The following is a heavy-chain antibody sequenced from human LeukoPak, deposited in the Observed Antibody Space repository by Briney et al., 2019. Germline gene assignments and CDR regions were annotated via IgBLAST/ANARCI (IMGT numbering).Heavy chain of an antibody. D-gene: IGHD5-18*01. CDR1: GYTFTSYD. V-gene: IGHV1-46*01. Sequence: GASVKVSCKASGYTFTSYDINWVRQATGQGLEWMGIINPSGGTTSYAQNFQGRVTMTRDTSTSTVYMELSSLRSEDTAVYYCAREIGPRQLHLWGSAFDYWGQGTLVTVSS. CDR2: INPSGGTT. CDR3: AREIGPRQLHLWGSAFDY. J-gene: IGHJ4*02.